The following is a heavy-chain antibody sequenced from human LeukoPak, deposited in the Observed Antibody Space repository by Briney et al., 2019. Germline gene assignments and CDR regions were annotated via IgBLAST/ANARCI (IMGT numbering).Heavy chain of an antibody. V-gene: IGHV4-61*01. CDR1: GGSVSSGSYY. CDR3: ARDRGGYDRDTDYYYYYGMDV. Sequence: SETLSLTCTVSGGSVSSGSYYWSWIRQPPGKGLEWIGYIYYSGSTNYNPSLKSRVTISVDTSKNQFSLKLRSVTAADTAVYYCARDRGGYDRDTDYYYYYGMDVWGKGTTVTVSS. D-gene: IGHD5-12*01. CDR2: IYYSGST. J-gene: IGHJ6*04.